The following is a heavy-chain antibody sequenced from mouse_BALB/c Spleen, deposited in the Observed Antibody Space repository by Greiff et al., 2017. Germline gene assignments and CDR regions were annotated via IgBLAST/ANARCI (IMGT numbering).Heavy chain of an antibody. Sequence: EVQRVESGGGLVKPGGSLKLSCAASGFTFSSYAMSWVRQTPEKRLEWVASISSGGSTYYPDSVKGRFTISRDNARNILYLQMSSLRSEDTAMYYCARGGGFPYWGQGTLVTVSA. J-gene: IGHJ3*01. CDR3: ARGGGFPY. V-gene: IGHV5-6-5*01. CDR2: ISSGGST. CDR1: GFTFSSYA.